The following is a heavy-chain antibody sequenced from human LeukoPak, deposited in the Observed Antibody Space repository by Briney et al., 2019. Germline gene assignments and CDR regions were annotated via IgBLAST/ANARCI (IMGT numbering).Heavy chain of an antibody. V-gene: IGHV1-2*02. CDR3: ARDRVGYCSGGSCLYFDY. Sequence: ASVNVSCKASGYTFTGYYMHWVRQAPGQGREWMGWINPNSGGTNYAQKFQGRVTMTRDTSISTAYMELSRLRSDDTAVYYCARDRVGYCSGGSCLYFDYWGQGTLVTVSS. CDR1: GYTFTGYY. J-gene: IGHJ4*02. CDR2: INPNSGGT. D-gene: IGHD2-15*01.